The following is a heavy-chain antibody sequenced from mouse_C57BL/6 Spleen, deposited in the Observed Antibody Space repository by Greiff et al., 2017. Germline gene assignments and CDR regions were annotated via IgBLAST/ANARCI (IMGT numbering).Heavy chain of an antibody. V-gene: IGHV5-4*03. CDR1: GFTFSSYA. CDR2: ISDGGSYT. D-gene: IGHD1-1*01. Sequence: EVKVVESGGGLVKPGGSLKLSCAASGFTFSSYAMSWVRQTPEKRLEWVATISDGGSYTYYPDNVKGRFTISRDNAKNNLYLQMSHLKSEETAMYYCAMDYYGSRGARDYWGQGTSDTVPS. CDR3: AMDYYGSRGARDY. J-gene: IGHJ4*01.